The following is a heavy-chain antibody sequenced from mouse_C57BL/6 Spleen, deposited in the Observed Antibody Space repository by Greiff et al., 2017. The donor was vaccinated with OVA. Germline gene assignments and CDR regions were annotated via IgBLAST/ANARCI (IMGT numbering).Heavy chain of an antibody. J-gene: IGHJ3*01. CDR1: GFTFTDYY. V-gene: IGHV7-3*01. CDR2: IRNKANGYTT. D-gene: IGHD2-5*01. Sequence: EVKLMESGGGLVQPGGSLSLSCAASGFTFTDYYMSWVRQPPGKALEWLGFIRNKANGYTTEYSASVKGRFTISRDNSQSILYLQMNALRAEDSATYYCARYESKGWFAYWGQGTLVTVSA. CDR3: ARYESKGWFAY.